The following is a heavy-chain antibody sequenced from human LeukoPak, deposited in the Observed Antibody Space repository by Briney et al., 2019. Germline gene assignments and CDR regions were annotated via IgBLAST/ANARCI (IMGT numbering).Heavy chain of an antibody. CDR3: ARDFSYYGSGSYYT. V-gene: IGHV4-61*02. J-gene: IGHJ4*02. D-gene: IGHD3-10*01. CDR1: GGSISSGSDY. CDR2: IYTSGST. Sequence: TLSLTCTVSGGSISSGSDYWSWIRQPAGEGLEWIVRIYTSGSTNYNPALKSRVTISVDTSKNQFSLKLSSVTAADTAVYYCARDFSYYGSGSYYTWGPGTLVTVSS.